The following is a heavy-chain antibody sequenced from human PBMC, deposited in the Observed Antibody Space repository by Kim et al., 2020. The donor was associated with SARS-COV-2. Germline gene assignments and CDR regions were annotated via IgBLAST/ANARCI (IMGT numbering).Heavy chain of an antibody. CDR3: PRGQYPSGIWDYFVY. CDR1: GLTFSDHY. J-gene: IGHJ4*01. CDR2: IKNTANSYGT. V-gene: IGHV3-72*01. D-gene: IGHD2-15*01. Sequence: GGSLRLSCAVSGLTFSDHYMDWVRQAPGKGLEWVARIKNTANSYGTEYAASVYGIFIVSGDDSNNFLYLHMPLSRTADKSFAYCPRGQYPSGIWDYFVY.